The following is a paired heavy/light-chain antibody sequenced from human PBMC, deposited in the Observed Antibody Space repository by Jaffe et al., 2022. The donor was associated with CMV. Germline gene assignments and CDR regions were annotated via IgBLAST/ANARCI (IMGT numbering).Heavy chain of an antibody. J-gene: IGHJ5*02. CDR2: IYYSGST. V-gene: IGHV4-39*01. CDR3: ARQLILRGCFDP. CDR1: GDSISSSDYY. D-gene: IGHD2-21*01. Sequence: QLQLQESGPGLVKPSETLSLTCTVSGDSISSSDYYWGWIRQPPGKGLEWIGNIYYSGSTYYSPSLESRVSMSVDTTKNQFSLKLSSVTAADTAVYYCARQLILRGCFDPWGQGTLVTVSS.
Light chain of an antibody. J-gene: IGKJ3*01. CDR2: AAS. V-gene: IGKV1-39*01. CDR1: QSISNY. Sequence: DIQMTQSPSSLSASVGDRVTITCRARQSISNYLNWYQLKPGKAPKLLIYAASSLQSGVPSRFSGSGSGTDFTLTISSLQPEDFATYYCQESYSPSFTFGPGTKVDIK. CDR3: QESYSPSFT.